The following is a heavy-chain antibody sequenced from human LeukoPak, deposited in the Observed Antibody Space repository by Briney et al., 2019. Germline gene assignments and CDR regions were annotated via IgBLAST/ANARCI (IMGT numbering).Heavy chain of an antibody. Sequence: GGTLRLSCAASGFTFSSYGMSWVRQAPGKGLEWVSGINWNGGSIRYADSVKGRFTISRHNAKNSLYLQMNSLRVEDTALYYCARGGRITIFGVGTFDYWGQGTLVTVSS. CDR1: GFTFSSYG. CDR3: ARGGRITIFGVGTFDY. D-gene: IGHD3-3*01. CDR2: INWNGGSI. V-gene: IGHV3-20*04. J-gene: IGHJ4*02.